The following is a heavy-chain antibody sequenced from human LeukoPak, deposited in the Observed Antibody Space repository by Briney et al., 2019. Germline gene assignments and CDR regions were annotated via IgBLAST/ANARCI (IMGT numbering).Heavy chain of an antibody. V-gene: IGHV3-74*01. D-gene: IGHD2-2*01. CDR2: INSDGSWT. CDR3: VSFYETY. CDR1: GNYW. J-gene: IGHJ4*02. Sequence: GRSLRLSCAASGNYWMHWVRQAPGKGLVWVSHINSDGSWTSYADSVKGRFTISKDNAKNTVYLQMNNLRAEDTAVYYCVSFYETYWGRGTLVTVSS.